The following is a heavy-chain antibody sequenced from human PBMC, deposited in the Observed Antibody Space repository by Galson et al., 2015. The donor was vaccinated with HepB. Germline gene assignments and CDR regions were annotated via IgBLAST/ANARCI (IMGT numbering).Heavy chain of an antibody. CDR1: GYSFTNHG. V-gene: IGHV1-18*01. CDR2: ISTYKCKT. Sequence: SVKVSCKASGYSFTNHGISWVRQAPGQGLEWMGWISTYKCKTKYAQKVQGRVTMTPDTTMSTAYMELRRLTSDDTAVYYCAIDVNWNLDSWGQGTPVTVSS. D-gene: IGHD1-1*01. J-gene: IGHJ4*02. CDR3: AIDVNWNLDS.